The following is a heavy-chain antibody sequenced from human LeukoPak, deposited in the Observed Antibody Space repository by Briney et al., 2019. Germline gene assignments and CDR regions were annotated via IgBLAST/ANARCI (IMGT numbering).Heavy chain of an antibody. J-gene: IGHJ3*02. V-gene: IGHV3-33*01. Sequence: GGSLRLSCAASGFTFSNYGMHWVRQAPGKGLELVAVIWFDGSNKFLADAVQGRFTISRDNSKNTLYLQMNGLRAEDTAVYYCARYRLGYCSGGSCYSAYDGFDIWGQGTMVTVSS. CDR2: IWFDGSNK. CDR1: GFTFSNYG. D-gene: IGHD2-15*01. CDR3: ARYRLGYCSGGSCYSAYDGFDI.